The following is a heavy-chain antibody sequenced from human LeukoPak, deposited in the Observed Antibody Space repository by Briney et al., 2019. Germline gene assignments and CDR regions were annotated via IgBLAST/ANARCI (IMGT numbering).Heavy chain of an antibody. Sequence: SQTLSLTCAISGDSVSSNSAAWNWIRQSPSRGLEWLGRTYYRSMWYNDYAVSVKSRITINPDTSKNQFSLQLNSVTPEDTAVYYCAREDWTCSSTSCYSFYFDYWGQGTLVTVSS. D-gene: IGHD2-2*01. CDR3: AREDWTCSSTSCYSFYFDY. V-gene: IGHV6-1*01. CDR1: GDSVSSNSAA. CDR2: TYYRSMWYN. J-gene: IGHJ4*02.